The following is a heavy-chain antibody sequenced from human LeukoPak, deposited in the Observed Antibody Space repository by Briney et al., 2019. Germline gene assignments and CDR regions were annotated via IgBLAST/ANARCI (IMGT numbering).Heavy chain of an antibody. D-gene: IGHD3-22*01. CDR3: AKEGHSSGYYYSYYFDY. J-gene: IGHJ4*02. Sequence: PGTSLRLSCAASGFTFSSYGMHWVRQAPGKGLEWVAFIRYDGSNKYYADSVKGRFTISRDNSKNTLYLQMNSLRAEDTAVYYCAKEGHSSGYYYSYYFDYWGQGTLVTVSS. V-gene: IGHV3-30*02. CDR1: GFTFSSYG. CDR2: IRYDGSNK.